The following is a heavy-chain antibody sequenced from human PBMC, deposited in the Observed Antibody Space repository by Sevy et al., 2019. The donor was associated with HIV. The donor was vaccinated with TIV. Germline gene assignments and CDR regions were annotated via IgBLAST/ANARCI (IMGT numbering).Heavy chain of an antibody. CDR2: ISSSSSTI. CDR1: GFTFSSYS. CDR3: ARVYCGGDCYSSYNYYGMDV. V-gene: IGHV3-48*01. J-gene: IGHJ6*02. Sequence: GGSLRLSCAASGFTFSSYSMNWVRQAPGKGLEWVSYISSSSSTIYYADSVKGRLTISRDNAKNSLYLQMKSLRVEDTAVYYCARVYCGGDCYSSYNYYGMDVWGQGTTVTVSS. D-gene: IGHD2-21*02.